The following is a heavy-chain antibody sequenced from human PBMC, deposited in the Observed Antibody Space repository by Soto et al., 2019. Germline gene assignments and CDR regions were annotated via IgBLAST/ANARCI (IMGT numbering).Heavy chain of an antibody. CDR2: ISNSGGST. CDR3: AKDPGEDTYYFDY. J-gene: IGHJ4*02. Sequence: GSLRLSCAASGFTFSNYAMSWVRQAPGKGLEWVSSISNSGGSTYYTDYVKGRFTISRDNSKNTLYLQMNRLRAEDTALYYCAKDPGEDTYYFDYWGQGTLVTVSS. D-gene: IGHD3-10*01. V-gene: IGHV3-23*01. CDR1: GFTFSNYA.